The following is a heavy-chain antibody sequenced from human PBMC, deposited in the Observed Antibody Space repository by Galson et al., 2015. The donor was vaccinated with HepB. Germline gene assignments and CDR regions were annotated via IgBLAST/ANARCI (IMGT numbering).Heavy chain of an antibody. Sequence: QSGAEVKKAGESLKISCKTSGYTFSTYWIGWVRQMPGKGLEWMGIIYPDDSDTRYRPSFQGQVTISADKSITTAYLQWSSLKASDTAMYYCVLSIAVAGTLVYFDYWGQGTLVTVSS. J-gene: IGHJ4*02. CDR2: IYPDDSDT. CDR3: VLSIAVAGTLVYFDY. V-gene: IGHV5-51*03. D-gene: IGHD6-13*01. CDR1: GYTFSTYW.